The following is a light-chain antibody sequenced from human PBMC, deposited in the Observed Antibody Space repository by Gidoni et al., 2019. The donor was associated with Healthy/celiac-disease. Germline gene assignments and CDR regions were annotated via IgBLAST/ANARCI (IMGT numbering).Light chain of an antibody. Sequence: ELVLTQSPGTMSLYPGERATLSCRASQSVSSSYLAWDQQKPGQAPRLLIYGASRRATGIPDSFSGSGSGTDFTLTISRLEPEDFAVYYCQQQGSSPRQTFGGGTKVEIK. CDR1: QSVSSSY. CDR3: QQQGSSPRQT. V-gene: IGKV3-20*01. CDR2: GAS. J-gene: IGKJ4*01.